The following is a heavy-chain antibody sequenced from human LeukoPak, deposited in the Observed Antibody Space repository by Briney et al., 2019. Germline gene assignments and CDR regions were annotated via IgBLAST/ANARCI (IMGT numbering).Heavy chain of an antibody. CDR2: ISSNGGST. Sequence: GGSLRLSCAASGFTFSSYAMHWVRQAPVKALEYVSAISSNGGSTYYANSVKGRFTISRDNSKNTLYLQMGSLRAEGMAVYYCARSSSWYSYIDYWGQGTLVTVSS. J-gene: IGHJ4*02. CDR1: GFTFSSYA. D-gene: IGHD6-13*01. V-gene: IGHV3-64*01. CDR3: ARSSSWYSYIDY.